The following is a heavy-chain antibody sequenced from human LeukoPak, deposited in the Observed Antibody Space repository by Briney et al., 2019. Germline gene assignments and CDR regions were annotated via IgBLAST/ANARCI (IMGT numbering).Heavy chain of an antibody. CDR3: AKSIWFGEFFDY. V-gene: IGHV3-23*01. J-gene: IGHJ4*02. D-gene: IGHD3-10*01. CDR1: GFTFSSYA. Sequence: GGSLRLSCAASGFTFSSYAMSWVRQAPGKGLEWVSAISSSGGSTYYAGSVKGRFTISRDNSKNTLYLQMNSLRAEDTAVYYCAKSIWFGEFFDYWGQGTLVTVSS. CDR2: ISSSGGST.